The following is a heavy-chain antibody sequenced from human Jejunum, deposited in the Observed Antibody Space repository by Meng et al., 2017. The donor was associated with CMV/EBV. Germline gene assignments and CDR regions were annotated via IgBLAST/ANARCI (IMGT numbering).Heavy chain of an antibody. CDR1: GFTFSSYS. V-gene: IGHV3-21*01. Sequence: GFTFSSYSSNWVRKAPGKGLEWVSSISSGSRYTSYADSVKGRYTISRDNAKNSLYLQMNSLRAEDTAVYYCAKDTRTFSYSYGFDVWGQGTTVTVSS. CDR2: ISSGSRYT. D-gene: IGHD1-1*01. J-gene: IGHJ6*02. CDR3: AKDTRTFSYSYGFDV.